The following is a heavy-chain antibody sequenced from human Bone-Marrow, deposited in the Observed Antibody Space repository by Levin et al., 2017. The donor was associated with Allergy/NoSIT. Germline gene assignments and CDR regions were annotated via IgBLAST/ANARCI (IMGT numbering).Heavy chain of an antibody. CDR1: GDSITNYY. V-gene: IGHV4-59*01. CDR3: ARMKGGPSWYNWFDP. D-gene: IGHD6-13*01. J-gene: IGHJ5*02. Sequence: KPSETLSLTCTVSGDSITNYYYSWIRQPPGKGLEWIAYIYNSGSTNYNPSLKSRLTISLDTSNNQFSLKLSSVTAAATAVYYCARMKGGPSWYNWFDPWGQGTLVIVSS. CDR2: IYNSGST.